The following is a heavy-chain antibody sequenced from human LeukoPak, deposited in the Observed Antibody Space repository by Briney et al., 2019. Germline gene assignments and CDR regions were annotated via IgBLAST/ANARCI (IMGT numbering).Heavy chain of an antibody. J-gene: IGHJ4*02. CDR3: ARPPYGAAAR. V-gene: IGHV4-39*01. CDR1: GGSISSSSYY. Sequence: SETLSLTCTVSGGSISSSSYYWGWIRQPPGKGLEWIGSIYYSGSTYYNPSLKSRVTISVDTSKNQFSLKLSSVTAADTAAYYCARPPYGAAARWGQGTLVTVSS. CDR2: IYYSGST. D-gene: IGHD4-17*01.